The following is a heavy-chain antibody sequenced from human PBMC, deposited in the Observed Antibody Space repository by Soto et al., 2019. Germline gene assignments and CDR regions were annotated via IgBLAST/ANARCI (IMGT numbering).Heavy chain of an antibody. Sequence: PSETLSLTWAVYGGSFSGYYWSWIRQPPGTGLEWIGEIDHSGSTTYNPSLKSRVTISVDTSNNQISLKLTSVTAADTAVYYCARDKITGLFDYWGQGTLVTVSS. V-gene: IGHV4-34*01. CDR3: ARDKITGLFDY. D-gene: IGHD2-8*02. CDR1: GGSFSGYY. CDR2: IDHSGST. J-gene: IGHJ4*02.